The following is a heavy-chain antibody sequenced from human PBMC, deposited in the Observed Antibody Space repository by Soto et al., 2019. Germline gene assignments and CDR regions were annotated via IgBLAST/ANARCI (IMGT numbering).Heavy chain of an antibody. CDR1: GGTFSSYA. CDR3: ARPIWSELQTTLYYYYGMDV. J-gene: IGHJ6*02. Sequence: RASVKVSCKASGGTFSSYAISWVRQAPGQGLEWMGGIIPIFGTANYAQKFQGRVTITADESTSTAYMELSSLRSEDTAVYYCARPIWSELQTTLYYYYGMDVWGQGTTVTVSS. D-gene: IGHD1-7*01. V-gene: IGHV1-69*13. CDR2: IIPIFGTA.